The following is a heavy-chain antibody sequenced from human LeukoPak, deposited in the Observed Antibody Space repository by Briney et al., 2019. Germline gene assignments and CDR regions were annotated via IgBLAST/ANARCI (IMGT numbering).Heavy chain of an antibody. V-gene: IGHV3-23*01. Sequence: GGSLRLSCAASEFTFSSYAMSWVRQAPGKGLEGVAGISDSGGSTYYVDAVKGRFTISRDNSKYTLYLQMNGLRAEDTAVYYCAKVLRCTSTSXXRHXGMDVWGQXTXXXVX. CDR2: ISDSGGST. D-gene: IGHD2-8*01. J-gene: IGHJ6*02. CDR3: AKVLRCTSTSXXRHXGMDV. CDR1: EFTFSSYA.